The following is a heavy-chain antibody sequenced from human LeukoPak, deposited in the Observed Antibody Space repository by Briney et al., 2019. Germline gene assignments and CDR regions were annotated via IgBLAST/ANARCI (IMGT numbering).Heavy chain of an antibody. V-gene: IGHV4-39*07. CDR2: IYYSGST. D-gene: IGHD3-9*01. CDR3: AREEADILTGYGFDY. CDR1: GGSISSSSYY. Sequence: SETLSLTCTVSGGSISSSSYYWGWIRQPPGKGLEWIGSIYYSGSTYYNPSLKSQVTISVDTSKNQFSLKLSSVTAADTAVYYCAREEADILTGYGFDYWGQGTLVTVSS. J-gene: IGHJ4*02.